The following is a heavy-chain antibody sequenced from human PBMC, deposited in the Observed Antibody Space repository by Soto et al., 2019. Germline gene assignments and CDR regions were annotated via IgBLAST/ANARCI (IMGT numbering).Heavy chain of an antibody. CDR2: LNNGGGST. D-gene: IGHD1-1*01. J-gene: IGHJ3*02. CDR3: AKKRGTFDAFDI. Sequence: PGGSLRLSCAASGFTFSSYAMSWVRQAPGKGLEWVSTLNNGGGSTYYADSVKGRFTISRDNSKNTLFLQINSLRAEDTAIYYCAKKRGTFDAFDIWGQGTMVTVSS. CDR1: GFTFSSYA. V-gene: IGHV3-23*01.